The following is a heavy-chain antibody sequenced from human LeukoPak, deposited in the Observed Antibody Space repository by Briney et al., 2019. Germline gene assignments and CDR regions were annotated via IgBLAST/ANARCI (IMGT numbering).Heavy chain of an antibody. J-gene: IGHJ5*02. V-gene: IGHV4-34*01. CDR2: INHSGST. CDR1: GGSFSGYY. Sequence: PSETLSLTCAVYGGSFSGYYWSWIRQPPGKGLEWIGEINHSGSTNYNPSLKSRVTISVDTSKNQFSLKLSSVTAADTAVYCCARDTRGQWLVPRWFDPWGQGTLVTVSS. D-gene: IGHD6-19*01. CDR3: ARDTRGQWLVPRWFDP.